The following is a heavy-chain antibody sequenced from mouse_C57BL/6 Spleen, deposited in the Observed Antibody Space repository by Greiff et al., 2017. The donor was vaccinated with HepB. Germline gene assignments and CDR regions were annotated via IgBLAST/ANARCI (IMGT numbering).Heavy chain of an antibody. CDR1: GYTFTDYY. CDR3: ARGDPDY. Sequence: VQRVESGAELVRPGASVKLSCKASGYTFTDYYINWVKQRPGQGLEWIARIYTGSGNTYYNEKFKGKATLTAEKSSSTAYMQLSSLTSEDSAVYFCARGDPDYWGQGTTLTVSS. CDR2: IYTGSGNT. V-gene: IGHV1-76*01. J-gene: IGHJ2*01.